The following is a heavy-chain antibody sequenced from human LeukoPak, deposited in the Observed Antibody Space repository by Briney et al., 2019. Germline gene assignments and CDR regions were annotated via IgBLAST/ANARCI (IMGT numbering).Heavy chain of an antibody. CDR2: FDPEDGET. CDR1: GYTLTESS. V-gene: IGHV1-24*01. J-gene: IGHJ5*02. Sequence: GASVKVSCKVSGYTLTESSMHWVRQAPGKGREWMGGFDPEDGETIYAQEFQGRVTMTEDTSTDTAYMELSSLRSEDTAVYYCATARVNSVGNVWFDPWGQGTLDTVSS. D-gene: IGHD4-23*01. CDR3: ATARVNSVGNVWFDP.